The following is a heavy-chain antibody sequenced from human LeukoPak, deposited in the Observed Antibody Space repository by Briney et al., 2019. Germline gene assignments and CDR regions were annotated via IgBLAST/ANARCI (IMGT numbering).Heavy chain of an antibody. J-gene: IGHJ4*02. D-gene: IGHD2-2*01. CDR2: MGPNTGVT. Sequence: ASVTVSCKASGYPFTSHDINWVRQATGQAPEWMGWMGPNTGVTGYAQKFQGRVTITRDTSISTAYMELSSLTSEDTAIYYCTRHTSPTFDYWGQGTLVTVSS. CDR3: TRHTSPTFDY. V-gene: IGHV1-8*01. CDR1: GYPFTSHD.